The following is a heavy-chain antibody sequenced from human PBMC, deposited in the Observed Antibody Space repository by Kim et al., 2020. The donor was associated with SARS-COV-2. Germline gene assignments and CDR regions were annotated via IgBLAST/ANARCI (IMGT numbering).Heavy chain of an antibody. Sequence: PSPKSRVTMSVDTSKNQFSLKLTAVTAAETAIYYCARVKAVNWGSKNAFDIWGQGTVVTVSS. J-gene: IGHJ3*02. V-gene: IGHV4-34*01. CDR3: ARVKAVNWGSKNAFDI. D-gene: IGHD7-27*01.